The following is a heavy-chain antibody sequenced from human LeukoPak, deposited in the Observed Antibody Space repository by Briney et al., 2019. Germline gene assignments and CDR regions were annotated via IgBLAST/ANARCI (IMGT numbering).Heavy chain of an antibody. CDR3: ARGQNRITMIVVAHNWFDP. V-gene: IGHV4-34*01. D-gene: IGHD3-22*01. CDR2: INHSGST. CDR1: GGSFSGYY. Sequence: PSETLSLTCAVYGGSFSGYYWSWISQPPGKGLEWIGEINHSGSTNYNPSLKSRVTISVDTSKNQFSLKLSSVTAADTAVYYCARGQNRITMIVVAHNWFDPWGQGTLVTVSS. J-gene: IGHJ5*02.